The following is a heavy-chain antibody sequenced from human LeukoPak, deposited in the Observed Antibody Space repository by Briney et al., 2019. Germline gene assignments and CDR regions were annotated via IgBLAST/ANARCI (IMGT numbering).Heavy chain of an antibody. CDR2: MYHTGTT. J-gene: IGHJ5*02. Sequence: SETLSLTCSVSGGSISTTSFFWGWVRQPPGKGLEWIGTMYHTGTTYYNPSLKSRVTISADTSKNQFSMKLSSVTAADTAVYFCARHIGTSVVHNWFDPWGQGTLVTVSS. CDR1: GGSISTTSFF. D-gene: IGHD1-1*01. CDR3: ARHIGTSVVHNWFDP. V-gene: IGHV4-39*01.